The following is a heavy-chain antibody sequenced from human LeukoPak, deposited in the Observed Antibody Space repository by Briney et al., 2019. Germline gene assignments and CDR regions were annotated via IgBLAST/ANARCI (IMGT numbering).Heavy chain of an antibody. CDR2: IREDGNRQ. CDR1: GFTFGGYW. Sequence: GGSLTLSCVASGFTFGGYWMTWVRQAPGQGLEWVANIREDGNRQTYEDSLKGRFTISRDNARNSLYLQLDSLKAEDTAVYYCARDRGVVADGTVGWFDLWGQGTLVTVSS. CDR3: ARDRGVVADGTVGWFDL. D-gene: IGHD3-10*01. V-gene: IGHV3-7*01. J-gene: IGHJ5*02.